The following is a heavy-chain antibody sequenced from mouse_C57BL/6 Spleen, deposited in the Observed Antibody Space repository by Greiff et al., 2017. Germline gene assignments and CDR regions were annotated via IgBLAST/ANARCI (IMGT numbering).Heavy chain of an antibody. CDR3: ARHWFAY. CDR1: GYTFTSYT. J-gene: IGHJ3*01. Sequence: QVQLKESGAELARPGASVKMSCKASGYTFTSYTMHWVKQRPGQGLEWIGYINPSSGYAKYNQKFKDKATLTADKSSSTAYMQLSSLTSEDSAVYYCARHWFAYWGQGTLVTVSA. V-gene: IGHV1-4*01. CDR2: INPSSGYA.